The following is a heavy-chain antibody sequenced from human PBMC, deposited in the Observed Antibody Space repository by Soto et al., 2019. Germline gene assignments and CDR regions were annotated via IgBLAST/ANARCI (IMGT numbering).Heavy chain of an antibody. CDR1: GFIVSSNH. D-gene: IGHD1-26*01. J-gene: IGHJ4*02. V-gene: IGHV3-53*03. CDR2: INSGGGA. Sequence: EVQLVESGGGLMQPGGSLRLSCAASGFIVSSNHMSWVRQPPGKGLEWVSIINSGGGAYYAESVQGRFIISRDISKNTLYLQMNTLRAEDTAVSYCVGATGDYWGQGTLVTVSS. CDR3: VGATGDY.